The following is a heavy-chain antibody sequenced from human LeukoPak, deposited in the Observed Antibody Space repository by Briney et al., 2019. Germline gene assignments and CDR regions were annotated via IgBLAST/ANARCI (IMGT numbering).Heavy chain of an antibody. CDR2: IYYSGST. CDR1: GGSISSGGYS. D-gene: IGHD3-22*01. Sequence: PSETLSLTCTVSGGSISSGGYSWSWIRQHPGKGLEWIGYIYYSGSTYYNPSLKSRVTISVDTSKNQFSLKLSSVTAADTAVYYCARVFSITQYFYDSSGLDAFDILGQGTKVTVSS. J-gene: IGHJ3*02. V-gene: IGHV4-31*03. CDR3: ARVFSITQYFYDSSGLDAFDI.